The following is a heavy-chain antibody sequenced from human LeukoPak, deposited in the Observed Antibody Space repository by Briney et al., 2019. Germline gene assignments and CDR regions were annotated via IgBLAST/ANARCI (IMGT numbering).Heavy chain of an antibody. V-gene: IGHV3-66*01. CDR3: AREVPCSGWPDPPEVDAFDI. J-gene: IGHJ3*02. Sequence: GGSLRLSCAASGFTVSSNYMSWVRQAPGKGLEWVSFIYSGGSTFYADSVKGRFTISRDNSKNTLYLQMNSLRAEDTAVYYCAREVPCSGWPDPPEVDAFDIWGQGTRVTVSS. CDR2: IYSGGST. CDR1: GFTVSSNY. D-gene: IGHD6-19*01.